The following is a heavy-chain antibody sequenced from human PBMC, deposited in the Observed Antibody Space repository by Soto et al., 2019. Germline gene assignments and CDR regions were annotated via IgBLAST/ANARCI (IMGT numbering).Heavy chain of an antibody. J-gene: IGHJ4*02. D-gene: IGHD2-2*01. CDR2: IIPIFGTA. CDR3: ARESRDCSSTSCLSHLYYFDY. CDR1: GGTISSYA. Sequence: SVKVSCKASGGTISSYAIRWVRQAPGQGLEWMGGIIPIFGTANYAQKFQGRVTITADKSTSTAYMELSSLRSEDTAVYYCARESRDCSSTSCLSHLYYFDYWGQGTLVTVSS. V-gene: IGHV1-69*06.